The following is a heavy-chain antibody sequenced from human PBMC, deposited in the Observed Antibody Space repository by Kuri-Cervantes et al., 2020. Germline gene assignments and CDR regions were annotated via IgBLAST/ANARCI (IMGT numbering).Heavy chain of an antibody. J-gene: IGHJ4*02. CDR1: GFPFDDYA. CDR2: ISWNSGRR. Sequence: GGSLRLSCAASGFPFDDYAMHWVRRAPGKGLEWVSGISWNSGRRDYADSVKGRFTISRDNAKNSLYLQMNNLRREDTAFYYCAKDFDNGGNAYYFDHWGQGVLVTVSS. CDR3: AKDFDNGGNAYYFDH. D-gene: IGHD2-15*01. V-gene: IGHV3-9*01.